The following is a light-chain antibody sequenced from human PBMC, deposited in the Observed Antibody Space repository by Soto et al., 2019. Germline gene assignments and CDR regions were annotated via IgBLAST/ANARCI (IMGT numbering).Light chain of an antibody. CDR2: RAS. Sequence: QSVLTQPPSASGTPGQRVTISCSGSSSNIGSNYAYWYQQLPGTAPRLLMYRASQRPSWVPDRFSGSKSGTSASLAISGLLSEDEEDYYCAAWDDTLNGLVFGGGTKLTVL. CDR3: AAWDDTLNGLV. J-gene: IGLJ2*01. V-gene: IGLV1-47*01. CDR1: SSNIGSNY.